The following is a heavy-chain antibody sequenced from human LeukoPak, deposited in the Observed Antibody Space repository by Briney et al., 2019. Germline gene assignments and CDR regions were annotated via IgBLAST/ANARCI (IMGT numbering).Heavy chain of an antibody. CDR2: IIPIFGTA. CDR1: GGTFSSYA. D-gene: IGHD3-10*01. V-gene: IGHV1-69*13. Sequence: SVKVSCKASGGTFSSYAISWVRQAPGQGLEWMGGIIPIFGTANYAQKFQGRVTITADEPTSAAYMELSSLRSEDTAVYYCASWLRGVIGAFDIWGQGTMVTVSS. CDR3: ASWLRGVIGAFDI. J-gene: IGHJ3*02.